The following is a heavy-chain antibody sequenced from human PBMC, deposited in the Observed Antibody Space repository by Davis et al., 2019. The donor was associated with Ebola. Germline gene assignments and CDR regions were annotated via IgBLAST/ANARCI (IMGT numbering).Heavy chain of an antibody. D-gene: IGHD6-13*01. CDR3: AKEPGIAAAGTIRKPYYYYGMDV. CDR1: GFTFSDYY. J-gene: IGHJ6*02. CDR2: ISSSSSYT. Sequence: GESLKISCAASGFTFSDYYMSWIRQAPGKGLEWVSYISSSSSYTNYADSVKGRFTISRDNSKNTLYLQMNSLRAEDTAVYYCAKEPGIAAAGTIRKPYYYYGMDVWGQGTTVTVSS. V-gene: IGHV3-11*05.